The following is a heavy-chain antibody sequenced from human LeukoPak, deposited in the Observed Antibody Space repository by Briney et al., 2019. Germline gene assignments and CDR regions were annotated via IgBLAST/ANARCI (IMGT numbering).Heavy chain of an antibody. V-gene: IGHV4-61*02. CDR3: ARESTGTGRYHLYDL. Sequence: SQTLSLTCSVSGDSFSSLSLYWSWIRQPAGKGLEWIGRGNARGSTDYSPSLRSRITISVDTSKKQVSLRLSSVTAADTAVYYCARESTGTGRYHLYDLWGQGTLVTVSS. D-gene: IGHD3-9*01. J-gene: IGHJ4*02. CDR1: GDSFSSLSLY. CDR2: GNARGST.